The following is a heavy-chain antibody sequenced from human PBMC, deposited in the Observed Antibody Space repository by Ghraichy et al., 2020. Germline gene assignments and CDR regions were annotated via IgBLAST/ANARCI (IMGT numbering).Heavy chain of an antibody. CDR1: GFDFHHFS. J-gene: IGHJ4*03. V-gene: IGHV3-49*03. Sequence: GGSLRLSCTTSGFDFHHFSMSWFRQAPGKGLEWVGLIRSKAYGGTAESAASVRGRFTISRDDSSNIAYLHMNSLKTADTAVYYCTREAPSYYDARGFYYFDNWGHGTPVTV. D-gene: IGHD3-22*01. CDR3: TREAPSYYDARGFYYFDN. CDR2: IRSKAYGGTA.